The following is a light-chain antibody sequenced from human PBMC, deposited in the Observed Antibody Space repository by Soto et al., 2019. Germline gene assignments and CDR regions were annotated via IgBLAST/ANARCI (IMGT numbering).Light chain of an antibody. CDR1: QSVSTN. CDR2: GAS. V-gene: IGKV3-15*01. CDR3: QQYGSSSIT. Sequence: EILMTQSPATLSVSPGERVTLSCRASQSVSTNLVWYQQKPGQVPRVLIYGASTRATGIPARFSGSGSGTEFTLTISSLQSEDFAVYYCQQYGSSSITFGQGTRLEIK. J-gene: IGKJ5*01.